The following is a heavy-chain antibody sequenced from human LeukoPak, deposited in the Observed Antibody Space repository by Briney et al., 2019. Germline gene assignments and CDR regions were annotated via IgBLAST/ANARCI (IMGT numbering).Heavy chain of an antibody. Sequence: ASVKVSCKASGYTFTGYYMHWVRQAPGQGLEWMGWINPNSGGTNYAQKFQGRVTMTRDTSISTAYMELSRLRSDDTAVYYCARGPHYYDSSGYYARSYSPVDYWGQGTLVTVSS. CDR1: GYTFTGYY. CDR2: INPNSGGT. J-gene: IGHJ4*02. CDR3: ARGPHYYDSSGYYARSYSPVDY. V-gene: IGHV1-2*02. D-gene: IGHD3-22*01.